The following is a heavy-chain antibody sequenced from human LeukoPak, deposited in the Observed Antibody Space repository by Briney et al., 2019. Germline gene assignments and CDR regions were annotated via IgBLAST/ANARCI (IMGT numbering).Heavy chain of an antibody. CDR3: ARYVSSGYYYRTRGESDY. CDR2: IIPILGIA. D-gene: IGHD3-22*01. Sequence: ASVKVSCKASGGTFSSYAISWVRQAPGQGLEWMGRIIPILGIANYAQKFQGRVTITADKSTSTAYMELSSLRSEDTAVYYCARYVSSGYYYRTRGESDYWGQGTLVTVSS. J-gene: IGHJ4*02. V-gene: IGHV1-69*04. CDR1: GGTFSSYA.